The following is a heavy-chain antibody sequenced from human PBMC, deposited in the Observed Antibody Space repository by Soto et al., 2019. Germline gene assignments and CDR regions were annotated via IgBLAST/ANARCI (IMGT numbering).Heavy chain of an antibody. V-gene: IGHV3-74*03. D-gene: IGHD1-26*01. CDR2: INSDGSST. CDR1: GFTFRNYW. J-gene: IGHJ4*02. Sequence: EVQLVESGGGLVQSGGTLRLSCEASGFTFRNYWMHWVRQAPGKGLVWVSRINSDGSSTTYADSVKGRFTISRDNAKNPLYLKMNGRGAGDTAVYYWARAGAPSAYWGQETLVTVSS. CDR3: ARAGAPSAY.